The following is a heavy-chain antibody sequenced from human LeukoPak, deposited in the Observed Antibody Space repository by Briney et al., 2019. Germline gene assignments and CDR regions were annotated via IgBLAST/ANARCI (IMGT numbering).Heavy chain of an antibody. J-gene: IGHJ4*02. CDR2: INPGGGST. Sequence: ASVKVSCKASGYTFTNYYIHWVRQAPGQGLEWMGIINPGGGSTMYAQKFQGRVTMTRDTSTSTVYMELSSLRAEDTAVYYCAKGGPTGGWYIFDYWGQGTLVTVSS. CDR1: GYTFTNYY. V-gene: IGHV1-46*01. D-gene: IGHD6-19*01. CDR3: AKGGPTGGWYIFDY.